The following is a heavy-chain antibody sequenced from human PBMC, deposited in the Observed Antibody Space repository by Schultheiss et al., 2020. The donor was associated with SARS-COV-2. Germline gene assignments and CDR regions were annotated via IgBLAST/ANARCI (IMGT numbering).Heavy chain of an antibody. CDR2: INSDGSST. V-gene: IGHV3-74*01. Sequence: GGSLRLSCAASGFTFSSYWMHWVRQAPGKGLVWVSRINSDGSSTSYADSVKGRFTISRDNAKNTLYLQMNSLRAEDTAVYYCARDAGRLLYYDSSGYRFDPWGQGTLVTGSS. J-gene: IGHJ5*02. CDR3: ARDAGRLLYYDSSGYRFDP. CDR1: GFTFSSYW. D-gene: IGHD3-22*01.